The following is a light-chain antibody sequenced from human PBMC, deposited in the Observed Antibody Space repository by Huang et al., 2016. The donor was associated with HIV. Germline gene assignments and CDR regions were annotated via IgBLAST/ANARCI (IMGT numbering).Light chain of an antibody. V-gene: IGKV1-NL1*01. Sequence: DIQMTQSPSSLSASVGDRVTITCRATQGIGTSLAWYQQKPGKAPRLLLYATSRLESGVPARFSGSGSGTHYTLTINTLQPEDIGSYYCQQYHTIPWTFGQGTKVEVK. J-gene: IGKJ1*01. CDR2: ATS. CDR1: QGIGTS. CDR3: QQYHTIPWT.